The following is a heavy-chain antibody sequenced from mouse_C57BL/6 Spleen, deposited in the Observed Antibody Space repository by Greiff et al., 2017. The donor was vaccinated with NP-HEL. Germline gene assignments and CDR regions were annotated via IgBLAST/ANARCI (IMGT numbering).Heavy chain of an antibody. D-gene: IGHD2-2*01. Sequence: QVQLKQSGPELVKPGASVKISCKASGYSFTSYYIHWVKQRPGQGLEWIGWIYPGSGNTKYNEKFKGKATLTADTSSSTAYMQLSSLTSEDSAVYYCARRGGYDEDAMDYWGQGTSVTVSS. J-gene: IGHJ4*01. CDR3: ARRGGYDEDAMDY. CDR1: GYSFTSYY. V-gene: IGHV1-66*01. CDR2: IYPGSGNT.